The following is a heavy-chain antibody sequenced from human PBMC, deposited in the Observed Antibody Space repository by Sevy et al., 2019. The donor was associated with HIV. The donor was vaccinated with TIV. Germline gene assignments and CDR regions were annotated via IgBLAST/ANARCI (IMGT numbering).Heavy chain of an antibody. CDR3: ARDSYDYIWGSYRPTQLGFDP. CDR1: GGSFSGYY. Sequence: SETLSLTCAVYGGSFSGYYWSWIRQPPGKGLEWIGEINHSGSTNYNPSLKSRVTISVDTSKIQFSLKLSSVTAADTAVYYCARDSYDYIWGSYRPTQLGFDPWGQGTLVTVSS. J-gene: IGHJ5*02. V-gene: IGHV4-34*01. CDR2: INHSGST. D-gene: IGHD3-16*02.